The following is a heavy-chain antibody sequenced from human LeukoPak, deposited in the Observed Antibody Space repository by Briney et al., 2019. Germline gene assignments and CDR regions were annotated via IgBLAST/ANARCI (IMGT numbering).Heavy chain of an antibody. CDR1: GGSISSYY. Sequence: PSETLSLTCTVSGGSISSYYWSWIRQPPGKGLEWIGYIYYSGSTNYNPSLKSRVTISVDTSKNQFSLKLSSVTAADTAVYYCARALAEDYYYYMDVWGKGTTVTVSS. D-gene: IGHD6-19*01. V-gene: IGHV4-59*01. CDR3: ARALAEDYYYYMDV. CDR2: IYYSGST. J-gene: IGHJ6*03.